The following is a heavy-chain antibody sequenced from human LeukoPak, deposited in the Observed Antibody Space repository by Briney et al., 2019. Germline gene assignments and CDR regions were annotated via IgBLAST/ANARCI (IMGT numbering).Heavy chain of an antibody. V-gene: IGHV3-74*01. CDR2: ISPTGSTT. CDR1: GFSFSGHW. Sequence: GGSLRLSCTASGFSFSGHWMHWARQLPGKGLVWVSRISPTGSTTSYADSVKGRFTVSRDNAKNTLYLQVNNLRAEGTAVYYCARGPNSNWSGLDFWGQGTLLTVSS. D-gene: IGHD6-6*01. CDR3: ARGPNSNWSGLDF. J-gene: IGHJ4*02.